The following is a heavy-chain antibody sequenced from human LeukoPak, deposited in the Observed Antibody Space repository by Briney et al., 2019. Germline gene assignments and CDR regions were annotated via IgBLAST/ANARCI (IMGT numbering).Heavy chain of an antibody. D-gene: IGHD2-21*01. CDR3: ASGRTYCGGDCLPSDAFDI. CDR1: GYTFTGYY. J-gene: IGHJ3*02. Sequence: ASVKVSCKASGYTFTGYYMHWVRQAPGQGLEWMGWINPNSGGTNYAQKFQGRVTMTRDTSISTAYMELSRLRSDYTAVYYCASGRTYCGGDCLPSDAFDIWGQGTMVTVSS. V-gene: IGHV1-2*02. CDR2: INPNSGGT.